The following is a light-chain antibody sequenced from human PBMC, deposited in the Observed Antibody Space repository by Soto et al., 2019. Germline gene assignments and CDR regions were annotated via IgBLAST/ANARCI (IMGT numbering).Light chain of an antibody. V-gene: IGKV4-1*01. CDR3: QQYYSTPFT. CDR1: QSILHGPDKKNF. J-gene: IGKJ3*01. CDR2: WAS. Sequence: DIVMTQSPDSLAVSLGERATINCKSSQSILHGPDKKNFLAWYQQKAGQPPKLLIYWASTRESGVPDRFSGSGSATDFTLTISSLQAEDVAIYYCQQYYSTPFTFGPGTEVDIK.